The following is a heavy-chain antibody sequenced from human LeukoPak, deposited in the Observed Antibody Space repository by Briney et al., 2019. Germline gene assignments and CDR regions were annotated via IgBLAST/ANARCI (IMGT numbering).Heavy chain of an antibody. D-gene: IGHD4-17*01. CDR3: ACLRGPSDY. V-gene: IGHV3-23*01. CDR2: ISGSGGST. CDR1: GFTFSSYD. J-gene: IGHJ4*02. Sequence: PGGSLRLSCAASGFTFSSYDMSWVRQAPGKGPEWVSTISGSGGSTYYADSVKGRFTISRDNTKNSLYLQMDSLTADDTAVYFCACLRGPSDYWGQGTLVTVSS.